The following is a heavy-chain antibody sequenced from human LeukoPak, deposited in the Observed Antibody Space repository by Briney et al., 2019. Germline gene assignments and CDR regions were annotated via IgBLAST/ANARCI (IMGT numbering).Heavy chain of an antibody. J-gene: IGHJ4*02. V-gene: IGHV1-8*01. CDR1: GYTFTSYD. CDR3: ARDDDYGDYSDY. D-gene: IGHD4-17*01. CDR2: MNPNSGNT. Sequence: GASVKVSCKASGYTFTSYDINWVRQATGQGLEWMGWMNPNSGNTGYAQKFQGRVTMTRNTSISTAYIELSSLRSEDTAVYYCARDDDYGDYSDYWGQGTLVTVSS.